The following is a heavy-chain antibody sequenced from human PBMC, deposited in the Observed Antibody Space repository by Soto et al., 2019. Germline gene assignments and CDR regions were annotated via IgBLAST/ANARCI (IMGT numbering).Heavy chain of an antibody. CDR3: ASVGDDTAIDY. J-gene: IGHJ4*02. D-gene: IGHD5-18*01. CDR2: IWYDGSNK. Sequence: QVQLVESGGGVVQPGRSLRLSCAASGFTFSSYGMHWVRQAPGKGLEWVAVIWYDGSNKYYADSVKGRFTISRDNSKNTLYLQMSRLRAEDTAVYYCASVGDDTAIDYWGQGTLVSVSS. CDR1: GFTFSSYG. V-gene: IGHV3-33*01.